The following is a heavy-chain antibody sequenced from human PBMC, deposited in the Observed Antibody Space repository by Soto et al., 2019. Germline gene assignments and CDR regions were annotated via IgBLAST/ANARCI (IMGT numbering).Heavy chain of an antibody. CDR3: ARDRVGDYYFDY. CDR1: GGSVSSGSYY. J-gene: IGHJ4*02. D-gene: IGHD3-10*01. CDR2: IYYSGST. V-gene: IGHV4-61*01. Sequence: QVQLQESGPGLVKPSETLSLTCTVSGGSVSSGSYYWSWIRQPPGKGLEWIGYIYYSGSTNYNPSLTSRVTRSVDTSKNQFSLKLSSVTAADTAVYYCARDRVGDYYFDYWGQGTLVTVSS.